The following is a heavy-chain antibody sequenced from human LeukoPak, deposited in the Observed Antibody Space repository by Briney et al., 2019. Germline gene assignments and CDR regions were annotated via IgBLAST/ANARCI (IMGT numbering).Heavy chain of an antibody. Sequence: PGGSLRLSCAASGFTFSSYSMNWVRQAPGKGLEWVSSISSSSSYIYYADSVKGRFTISRDNAKNSLYLQMNSLRAEDTAVYYCASLSGGSDWLEGDSDFDYWGQGTLVTVSS. D-gene: IGHD6-19*01. CDR2: ISSSSSYI. CDR1: GFTFSSYS. V-gene: IGHV3-21*01. J-gene: IGHJ4*02. CDR3: ASLSGGSDWLEGDSDFDY.